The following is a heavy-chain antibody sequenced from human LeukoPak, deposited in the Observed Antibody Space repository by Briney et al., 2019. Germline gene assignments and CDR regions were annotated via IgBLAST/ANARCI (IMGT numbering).Heavy chain of an antibody. Sequence: GGSLRLSCAAPGFTFSSYEMNWVRQAPGKGLEWVSYINSSGSTIYYADSVKGRFTISRDNAKNSLYLQMNSLRAEDTAVYYCARDSGYSSSWYGYYYGMDVWGQGTTVTVSS. J-gene: IGHJ6*02. D-gene: IGHD6-13*01. V-gene: IGHV3-48*03. CDR1: GFTFSSYE. CDR3: ARDSGYSSSWYGYYYGMDV. CDR2: INSSGSTI.